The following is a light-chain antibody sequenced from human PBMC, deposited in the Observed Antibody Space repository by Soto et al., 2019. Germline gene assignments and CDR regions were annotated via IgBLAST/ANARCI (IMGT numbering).Light chain of an antibody. CDR2: AAS. J-gene: IGKJ4*01. V-gene: IGKV1-9*01. Sequence: DIQMTQSPSTLSASVGDRVTITCRATQGISSYLAWYQQKPGKAPNLLIYAASTLQSGVPSRFSGGGSGTDFTLTISSLQPEDFATYYCQQVYVYPSTFGGGTKVDI. CDR1: QGISSY. CDR3: QQVYVYPST.